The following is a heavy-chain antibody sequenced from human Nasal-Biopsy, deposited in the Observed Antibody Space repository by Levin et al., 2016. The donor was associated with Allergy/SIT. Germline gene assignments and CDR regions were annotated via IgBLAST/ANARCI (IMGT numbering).Heavy chain of an antibody. J-gene: IGHJ4*02. D-gene: IGHD6-19*01. Sequence: GESLKISCTVSGFTVRDSTMTWIRQAPGKGLEWVSYIRSDGDGSYYADSLEGRFTISRDSGKNSLYLQMTSLRAEDTAVYYCARAEGFGWHLYWGRGTLVTVSS. CDR1: GFTVRDST. CDR3: ARAEGFGWHLY. V-gene: IGHV3-11*04. CDR2: IRSDGDGS.